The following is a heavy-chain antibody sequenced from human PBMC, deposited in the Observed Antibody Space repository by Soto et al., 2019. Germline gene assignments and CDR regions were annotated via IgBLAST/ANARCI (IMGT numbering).Heavy chain of an antibody. D-gene: IGHD6-13*01. Sequence: QVQLQQWGAGLLKPSETLSLTCAVYGGSFSGYYWSWIRQPPGKGLEWIGEINHSGSTNYNPSLKSRVTISVDTSKNQFSRKLSSVTAADTAVYYCARDAIAAAGLGGWFDPWGQGTLVTVSS. J-gene: IGHJ5*02. CDR1: GGSFSGYY. CDR3: ARDAIAAAGLGGWFDP. CDR2: INHSGST. V-gene: IGHV4-34*01.